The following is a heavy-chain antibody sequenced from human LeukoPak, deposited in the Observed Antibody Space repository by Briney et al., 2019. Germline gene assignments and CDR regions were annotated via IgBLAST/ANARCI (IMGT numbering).Heavy chain of an antibody. J-gene: IGHJ4*02. D-gene: IGHD1/OR15-1a*01. CDR3: AHRGITGTMEN. V-gene: IGHV2-5*02. Sequence: TLSLTCSVSGGSIRSTTYYWGWIRQPPGKALEWLALIYWDDDKRYSPSLESRLTITKDTSKNQVVLTMTNMDPVDTATYFCAHRGITGTMENWGQGTLVTVSS. CDR1: GGSIRSTTYY. CDR2: IYWDDDK.